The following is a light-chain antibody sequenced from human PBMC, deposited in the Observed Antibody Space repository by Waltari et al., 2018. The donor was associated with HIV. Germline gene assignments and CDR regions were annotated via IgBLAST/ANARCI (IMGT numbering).Light chain of an antibody. V-gene: IGLV2-14*03. CDR2: AVR. J-gene: IGLJ3*02. CDR1: TIAIGTFDN. Sequence: QSALTKPASVSGSPERSITIPCAGPTIAIGTFDNSPGYQQHPGRAPRLLIYAVRHRPSGVSNRFSASKSGNTASLTISSLQSDDEADYYCSSYASGDTLVLFGGGTKVTVL. CDR3: SSYASGDTLVL.